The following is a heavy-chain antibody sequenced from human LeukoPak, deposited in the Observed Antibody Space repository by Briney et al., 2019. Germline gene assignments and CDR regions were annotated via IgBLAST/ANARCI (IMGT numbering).Heavy chain of an antibody. Sequence: GGSLRLSCATSGFTFSSSWMSWVRQAPGKGLEWVSAISGSGDSTYYGDSVKGRFTISRDNSKNTLYLQMNSLRAEDTAVYYCAKTRPLDSSSWSHGDYWGQGTLVTVSS. CDR2: ISGSGDST. V-gene: IGHV3-23*01. J-gene: IGHJ4*02. D-gene: IGHD6-13*01. CDR1: GFTFSSSW. CDR3: AKTRPLDSSSWSHGDY.